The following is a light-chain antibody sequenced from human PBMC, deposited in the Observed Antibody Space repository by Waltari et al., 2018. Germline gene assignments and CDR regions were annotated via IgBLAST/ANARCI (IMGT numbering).Light chain of an antibody. CDR3: SSYTSSTSVV. CDR1: SSDVGGYNF. Sequence: QSALTQPASVSGSPGQSITISCTGTSSDVGGYNFVSWYQHHPGKAPKLLLYDVNNRPSGVPDRFSGSKSGNTASLTISGLQAEDEADYYCSSYTSSTSVVFGGGTQLTVL. CDR2: DVN. J-gene: IGLJ2*01. V-gene: IGLV2-14*03.